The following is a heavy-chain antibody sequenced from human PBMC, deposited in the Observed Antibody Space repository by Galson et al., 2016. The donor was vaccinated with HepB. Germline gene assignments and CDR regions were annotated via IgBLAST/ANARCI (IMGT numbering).Heavy chain of an antibody. CDR1: GGSFSRYS. V-gene: IGHV4-34*01. Sequence: SETLSLTCAVYGGSFSRYSWSWIRQPPGKGLAWIGEINESGSTKYNPSLKSRVTISVDTSKKQFSLKLSSVTAADTAVYYCARRFGDYGGPFDYWGQGTLVTVSS. D-gene: IGHD4-17*01. CDR2: INESGST. CDR3: ARRFGDYGGPFDY. J-gene: IGHJ4*02.